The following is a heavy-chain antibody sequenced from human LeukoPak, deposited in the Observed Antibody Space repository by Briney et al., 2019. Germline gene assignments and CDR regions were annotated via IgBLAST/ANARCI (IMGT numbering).Heavy chain of an antibody. V-gene: IGHV1-2*02. Sequence: ASVKVSCKASGYTFTGYYMHWVRQAPGQGLEWMGWINPNSGGTNYAQKFQGRVTMTRDTSISTAYMELSRLRSDDTAVYYCARDRLPVHVVPPALGSLYYYYYYMDVWGKGTTVTVSS. CDR2: INPNSGGT. J-gene: IGHJ6*03. CDR3: ARDRLPVHVVPPALGSLYYYYYYMDV. D-gene: IGHD2-2*01. CDR1: GYTFTGYY.